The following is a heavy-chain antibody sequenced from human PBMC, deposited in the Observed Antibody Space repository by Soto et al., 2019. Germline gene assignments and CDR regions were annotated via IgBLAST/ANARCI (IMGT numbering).Heavy chain of an antibody. D-gene: IGHD4-4*01. CDR3: ARRNLDLYYGMDV. J-gene: IGHJ6*02. V-gene: IGHV5-51*01. CDR1: GYIFSRYW. Sequence: GESLKISCKGLGYIFSRYWIAWVLQMPGKGLEWMGIIYPGDATITYSPSFQGQVTISVDKSFNTAYLQWSSLKASDTAMYYCARRNLDLYYGMDVWGQGTTVTVSS. CDR2: IYPGDATI.